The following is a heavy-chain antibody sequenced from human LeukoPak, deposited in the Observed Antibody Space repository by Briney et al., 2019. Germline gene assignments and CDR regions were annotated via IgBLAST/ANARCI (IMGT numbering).Heavy chain of an antibody. Sequence: SETLSLTCTVSGASVSDSLSYWGWVRQPPGKGLEWVANVYYTGSTYYNPSLKSRVTTSVDTSKNQFSLKMTSVTAADTAIYYCARLTKGRYFDYIFAFWGQGILVTVSS. CDR3: ARLTKGRYFDYIFAF. V-gene: IGHV4-39*01. J-gene: IGHJ4*02. CDR2: VYYTGST. D-gene: IGHD3-9*01. CDR1: GASVSDSLSY.